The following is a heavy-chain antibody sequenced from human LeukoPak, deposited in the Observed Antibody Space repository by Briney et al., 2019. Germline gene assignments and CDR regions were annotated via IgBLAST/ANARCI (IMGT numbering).Heavy chain of an antibody. D-gene: IGHD6-13*01. J-gene: IGHJ4*02. CDR3: ARDMGPSATAYSSTRIDYG. CDR1: GYTFTGYY. Sequence: ASVKVSCKASGYTFTGYYMHWVRQSPGQGLEWMGRINPNSGGTNYAQKFQCRVTMTRDTSISTAYMELSRLRSDNTAVYYCARDMGPSATAYSSTRIDYGWGQGTLVTVSS. CDR2: INPNSGGT. V-gene: IGHV1-2*06.